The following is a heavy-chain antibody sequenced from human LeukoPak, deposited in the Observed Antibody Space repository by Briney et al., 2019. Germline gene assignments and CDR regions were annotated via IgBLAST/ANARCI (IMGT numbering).Heavy chain of an antibody. D-gene: IGHD7-27*01. V-gene: IGHV4-59*08. CDR1: GGSISNYY. CDR3: ARLQGRGDNYLDY. Sequence: SETLSLTCTVSGGSISNYYWSWIRQPPGKRLEWIGYVSYSGSSSSNPSLESRVTISVDMSKNQFSLRLSSVTASGTAVYYCARLQGRGDNYLDYWGQGTLVTVSS. CDR2: VSYSGSS. J-gene: IGHJ4*02.